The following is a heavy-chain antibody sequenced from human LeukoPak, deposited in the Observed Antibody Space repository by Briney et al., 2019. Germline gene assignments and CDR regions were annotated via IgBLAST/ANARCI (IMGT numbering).Heavy chain of an antibody. D-gene: IGHD3-10*01. J-gene: IGHJ4*02. V-gene: IGHV3-20*04. Sequence: PGGSLRLSCAASGFTFDDNGMSWVRQAPGKGLEWVSGINWNGGSTGYADSVKGRFTISRDNAKNSLYLQMNSLRAEDTAVYYCARTRITMVRGVIIGFYFDYWGQGTLVTVSS. CDR3: ARTRITMVRGVIIGFYFDY. CDR1: GFTFDDNG. CDR2: INWNGGST.